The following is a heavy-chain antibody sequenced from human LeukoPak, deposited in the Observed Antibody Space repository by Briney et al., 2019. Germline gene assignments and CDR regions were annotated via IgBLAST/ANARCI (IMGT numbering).Heavy chain of an antibody. V-gene: IGHV1-2*02. Sequence: SVTVSFKASGYTFTGYYMHWVRQAPGQGLEWMGWINPNSGGTNYAQKFQGRVTMTRDTSISTAYMELSRLRSDDTAVYYCAREGISANWFDPWGQGSLVTVSS. CDR1: GYTFTGYY. CDR2: INPNSGGT. CDR3: AREGISANWFDP. D-gene: IGHD2-15*01. J-gene: IGHJ5*02.